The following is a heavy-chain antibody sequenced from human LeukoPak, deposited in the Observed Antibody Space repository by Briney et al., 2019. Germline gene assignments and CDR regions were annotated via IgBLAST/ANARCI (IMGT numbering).Heavy chain of an antibody. CDR3: AKNMGYGDYWYFDL. J-gene: IGHJ2*01. CDR1: GYTFIDYY. V-gene: IGHV1-2*02. CDR2: INPNSGGT. Sequence: ASVKVSCKASGYTFIDYYIHWVRQAPGEGLEWMGWINPNSGGTNYAQKFQGSVTMTRDTSISTAYMELTRLNSDDTAVYYCAKNMGYGDYWYFDLWGRGTLATVSS. D-gene: IGHD4-17*01.